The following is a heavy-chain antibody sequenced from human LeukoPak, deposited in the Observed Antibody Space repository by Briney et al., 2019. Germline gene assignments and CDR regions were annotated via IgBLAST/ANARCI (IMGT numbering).Heavy chain of an antibody. J-gene: IGHJ4*02. CDR3: ARNDFGSGWLGDY. D-gene: IGHD6-19*01. Sequence: GGSLRLSCAASGFTFSTYAMSWVRQAPGKGLEWVSTIGGGGGGTYYADSVKGRFTISRDTSKNTLFLQVNSLRAEDTAVYYCARNDFGSGWLGDYWGQGTLVTVFS. V-gene: IGHV3-23*01. CDR2: IGGGGGGT. CDR1: GFTFSTYA.